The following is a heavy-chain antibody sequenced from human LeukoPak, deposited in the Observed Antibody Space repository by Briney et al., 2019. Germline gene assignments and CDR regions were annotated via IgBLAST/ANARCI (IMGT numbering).Heavy chain of an antibody. V-gene: IGHV3-30*19. CDR2: ISNDGGNK. J-gene: IGHJ4*02. CDR1: SSYY. Sequence: SSYYWGWIRQPPGKGLEWVAVISNDGGNKYYADSVKGRFTISRDNSKNTLYLQMNSLRAEDTALYYCARCPDSGGFACYFDYWGQGTLVAVSS. CDR3: ARCPDSGGFACYFDY. D-gene: IGHD1-26*01.